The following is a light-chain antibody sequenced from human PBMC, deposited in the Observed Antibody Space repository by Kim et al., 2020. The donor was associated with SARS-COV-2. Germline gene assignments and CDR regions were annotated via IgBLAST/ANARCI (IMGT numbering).Light chain of an antibody. CDR1: QSLLHSNGNNY. CDR2: LAS. V-gene: IGKV2-28*01. Sequence: EIVMTQSPLSLPVTPGEPASISCRSSQSLLHSNGNNYLDWYVRKPGQSPQLLFYLASNRASGAPDGFSASGSGRDFTLKISRMEADDVGVYYCMQALETPRTFGGGTKVDIK. J-gene: IGKJ4*01. CDR3: MQALETPRT.